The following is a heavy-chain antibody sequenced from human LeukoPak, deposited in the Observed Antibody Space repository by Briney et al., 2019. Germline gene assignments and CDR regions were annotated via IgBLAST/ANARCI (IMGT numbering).Heavy chain of an antibody. V-gene: IGHV4-4*02. CDR2: IYHSGST. D-gene: IGHD2-21*01. Sequence: PSETLPLTCAVSGGSISSNNWWSWVRQPPGKGLEWIGEIYHSGSTNYNPSLKSRVIISVDKSKNQFSLNLDSVTAADTAVYYCARNGAYCMDVWGQGTTVSVSS. J-gene: IGHJ6*02. CDR1: GGSISSNNW. CDR3: ARNGAYCMDV.